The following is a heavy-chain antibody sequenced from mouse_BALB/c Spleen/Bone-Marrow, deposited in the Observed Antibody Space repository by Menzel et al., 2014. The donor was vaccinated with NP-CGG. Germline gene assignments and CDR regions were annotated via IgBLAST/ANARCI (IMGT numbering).Heavy chain of an antibody. V-gene: IGHV5-12*02. CDR3: ARQLAYAMDY. J-gene: IGHJ4*01. D-gene: IGHD4-1*01. CDR1: GFTFSDYY. Sequence: EVQRVESGGGLVQPGVSLKLSCATSGFTFSDYYMYWVRQTPEKRLEWVAYITKGGGSTYYPDIVKGRFTISRDNAKNTLYLQMSRLKSEDTAMYYCARQLAYAMDYWGQGTSVTVSS. CDR2: ITKGGGST.